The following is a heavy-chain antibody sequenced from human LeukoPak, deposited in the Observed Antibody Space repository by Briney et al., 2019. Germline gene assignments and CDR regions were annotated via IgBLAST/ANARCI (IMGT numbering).Heavy chain of an antibody. CDR2: IRYDGSNK. V-gene: IGHV3-30*02. Sequence: PGWSLRLSCAASGFTFSSYGMYWVLQAPGKGLEWVAFIRYDGSNKYYADSVKGRFTISRDNSKNTLYLQINSLRAEDSAVYYCAKDPGSTSCCGVLGDYWGQGILVTVSS. D-gene: IGHD2-2*01. CDR1: GFTFSSYG. J-gene: IGHJ4*02. CDR3: AKDPGSTSCCGVLGDY.